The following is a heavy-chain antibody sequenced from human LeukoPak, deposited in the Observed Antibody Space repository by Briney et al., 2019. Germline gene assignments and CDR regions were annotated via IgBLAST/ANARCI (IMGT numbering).Heavy chain of an antibody. CDR2: IYPGASDT. J-gene: IGHJ5*02. V-gene: IGHV5-51*01. Sequence: GESLQISCKGSGYTFTNYWIGWVRQLPGKGLEWMGIIYPGASDTRYSPSFQGQVTISVDKSIATPYLQWRSLQASDTAMYYCGRKDCRGGSCSLDLWGQGTLVTVPS. D-gene: IGHD2-15*01. CDR1: GYTFTNYW. CDR3: GRKDCRGGSCSLDL.